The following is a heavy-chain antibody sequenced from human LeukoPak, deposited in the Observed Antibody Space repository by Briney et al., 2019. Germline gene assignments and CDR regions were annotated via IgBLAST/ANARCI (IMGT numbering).Heavy chain of an antibody. CDR3: ARNQLLLDYYYYYMDV. Sequence: ASVKVSCKASGYTFTSYGISWVRQAPGQGLEWMGWISAYNGNTNYAQKLQGRVTITTDTSTSTAYMELRSLRSDDTAVYYCARNQLLLDYYYYYMDVWGKGTTVTVSS. CDR2: ISAYNGNT. D-gene: IGHD2-2*01. V-gene: IGHV1-18*01. J-gene: IGHJ6*03. CDR1: GYTFTSYG.